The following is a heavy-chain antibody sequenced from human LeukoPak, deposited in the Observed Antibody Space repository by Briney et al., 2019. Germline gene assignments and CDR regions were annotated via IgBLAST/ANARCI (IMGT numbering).Heavy chain of an antibody. CDR1: GFTFSDYF. D-gene: IGHD2-21*02. V-gene: IGHV3-11*04. J-gene: IGHJ4*02. Sequence: PGGSLRLSCAASGFTFSDYFMSWIRQAPGKRLEWVSHISSSGTIYYADSVKGRATISRDNAKNSLYLQMNSLRAEDTAVYYCARPAYCGGNCYYFPDYWGQGTLVTVSS. CDR3: ARPAYCGGNCYYFPDY. CDR2: ISSSGTI.